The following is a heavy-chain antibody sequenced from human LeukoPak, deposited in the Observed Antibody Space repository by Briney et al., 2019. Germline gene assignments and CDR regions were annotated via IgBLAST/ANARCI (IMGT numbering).Heavy chain of an antibody. CDR1: GFTFSSYW. CDR2: INSDGSST. CDR3: ATSYYDSSGYYFGDAFDI. V-gene: IGHV3-74*01. D-gene: IGHD3-22*01. Sequence: GGSLRLSCAASGFTFSSYWMHWVRQAPGKGLVWVSGINSDGSSTSYADSVKGRFTISRDNAKNRLYLQVNSLRAEDTAVYYCATSYYDSSGYYFGDAFDIWGQGTMVTVSS. J-gene: IGHJ3*02.